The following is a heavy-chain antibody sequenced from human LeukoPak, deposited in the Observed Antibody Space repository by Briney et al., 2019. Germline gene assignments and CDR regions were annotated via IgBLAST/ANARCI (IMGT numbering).Heavy chain of an antibody. CDR1: GYTFTRYY. J-gene: IGHJ1*01. D-gene: IGHD2/OR15-2a*01. V-gene: IGHV1-2*02. Sequence: ASVKVSCKASGYTFTRYYMHWVRQAPGQGLEWVAWINVNSGGTNYEQQFQGRVTVTRDTSINTACMEVTSLRSDDTAVYYCARGRGFCSPTTCYGHHEYFQHWGQGTQVTVSS. CDR3: ARGRGFCSPTTCYGHHEYFQH. CDR2: INVNSGGT.